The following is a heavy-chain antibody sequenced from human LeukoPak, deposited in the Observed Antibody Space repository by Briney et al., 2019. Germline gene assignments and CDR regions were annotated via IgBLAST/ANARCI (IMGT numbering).Heavy chain of an antibody. V-gene: IGHV3-7*01. CDR1: GFPFSPYW. CDR2: IKQNGSEK. J-gene: IGHJ6*03. CDR3: AREAKEGISQSMDV. Sequence: PGGSLRLSCEASGFPFSPYWMSWVRQAPGKGLEWVGNIKQNGSEKYYVDTVKGGFTISRDNAKNSVQLQMNSLRDGDTAVYFCAREAKEGISQSMDVWGKGTTVTVSS. D-gene: IGHD3-3*02.